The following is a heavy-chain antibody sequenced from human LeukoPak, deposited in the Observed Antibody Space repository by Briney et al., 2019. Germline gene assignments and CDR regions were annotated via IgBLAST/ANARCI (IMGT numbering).Heavy chain of an antibody. D-gene: IGHD3-9*01. CDR2: ISAYNGNT. V-gene: IGHV1-18*01. CDR1: GYTFTSYG. J-gene: IGHJ5*02. Sequence: ASVKVSCKASGYTFTSYGISWVRQAPGQGLEWMGWISAYNGNTNYAQKLQGRVTMTTDTSTSTAYMELRSLRSDDTAVYYCARDPRPGLRYFDWLLDWFDPWGQGTLVTVSS. CDR3: ARDPRPGLRYFDWLLDWFDP.